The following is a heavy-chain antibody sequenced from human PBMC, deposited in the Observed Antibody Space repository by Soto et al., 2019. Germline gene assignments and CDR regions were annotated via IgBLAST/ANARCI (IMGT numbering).Heavy chain of an antibody. CDR1: GDSVSSDSAS. CDR2: TFYRSKWYN. J-gene: IGHJ4*02. D-gene: IGHD3-10*01. CDR3: ARESTMVRGVINPLGY. Sequence: SQTLSLTCVISGDSVSSDSASWNWIRQSPSRGLEWLGRTFYRSKWYNDYAESVKSRITINPDTSKNQFSLQLNSVTPEDTAVYYCARESTMVRGVINPLGYWGQGTLVTVSS. V-gene: IGHV6-1*01.